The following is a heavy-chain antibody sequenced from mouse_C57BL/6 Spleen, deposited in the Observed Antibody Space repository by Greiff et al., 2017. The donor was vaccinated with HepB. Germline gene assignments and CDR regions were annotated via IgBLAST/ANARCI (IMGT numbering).Heavy chain of an antibody. J-gene: IGHJ1*03. V-gene: IGHV5-17*01. CDR2: ISSGSSTI. Sequence: EVKLMESGGGLVKPGGSLKLSCAASGFTFSDYGMHWVRQAPEKGLEWVAYISSGSSTIYYADTVKGRFTISRDNAKNTLFLQMTSLRSEDTAMYYCATHYYGRDWYFDVWGTGTTVTVSS. CDR1: GFTFSDYG. CDR3: ATHYYGRDWYFDV. D-gene: IGHD1-1*01.